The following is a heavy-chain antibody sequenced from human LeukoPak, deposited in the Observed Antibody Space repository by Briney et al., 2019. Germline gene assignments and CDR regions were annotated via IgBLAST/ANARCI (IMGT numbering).Heavy chain of an antibody. D-gene: IGHD6-13*01. CDR1: GYTFTGYY. V-gene: IGHV1-2*02. J-gene: IGHJ4*02. CDR3: ARSGIAAAGVFDY. CDR2: INPNSGGT. Sequence: GASVTVSCKASGYTFTGYYMHWVRQAPGQGLEWMGWINPNSGGTNYAQKFQGRVTMTRDTSISTAYMELSRLRSDDTAVYYCARSGIAAAGVFDYWGQGTLVTVSS.